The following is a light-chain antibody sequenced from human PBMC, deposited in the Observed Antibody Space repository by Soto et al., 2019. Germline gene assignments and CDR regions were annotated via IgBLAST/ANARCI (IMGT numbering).Light chain of an antibody. J-gene: IGLJ1*01. CDR1: RSDVGAYNY. Sequence: QSALTQPASVSGSLGQSITISCTVTRSDVGAYNYVSWYQQQPGKAPKLMISEVSNRPSGVSNRFSGSKSGNTASLIFSGLQAEDEADYYCCSFTSITTYVFGTGTKVTVL. CDR3: CSFTSITTYV. V-gene: IGLV2-14*01. CDR2: EVS.